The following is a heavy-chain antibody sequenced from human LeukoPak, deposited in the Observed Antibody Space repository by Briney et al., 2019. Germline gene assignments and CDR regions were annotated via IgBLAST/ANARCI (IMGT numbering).Heavy chain of an antibody. Sequence: GALRLSCAASGFTFRSYGMSWVRQAPGTGLEGVSYISSSGSTIYYADSVKGRFTISRDNAKNSLYLQMNSLRAEDTAVYYCARDLRGYSYGYYYYMDVWGKGTTVTISS. V-gene: IGHV3-48*04. J-gene: IGHJ6*03. D-gene: IGHD5-18*01. CDR2: ISSSGSTI. CDR1: GFTFRSYG. CDR3: ARDLRGYSYGYYYYMDV.